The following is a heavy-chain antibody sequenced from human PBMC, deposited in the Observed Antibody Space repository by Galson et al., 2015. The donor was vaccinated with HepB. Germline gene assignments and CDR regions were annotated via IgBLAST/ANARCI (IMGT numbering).Heavy chain of an antibody. V-gene: IGHV3-30*18. Sequence: SLRLSCAASGFTFSRYGMHWVRQAPGKGLEWVAVMSYDGSNKYYADSVKGRFTISRDNSKNTLYLQMNSLRAEDTAVYYCAKETPLYYWGQGTLVTVSS. CDR1: GFTFSRYG. J-gene: IGHJ4*02. CDR3: AKETPLYY. CDR2: MSYDGSNK.